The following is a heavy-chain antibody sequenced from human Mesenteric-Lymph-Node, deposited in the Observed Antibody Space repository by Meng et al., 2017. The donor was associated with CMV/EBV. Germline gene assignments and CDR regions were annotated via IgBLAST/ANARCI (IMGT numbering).Heavy chain of an antibody. CDR3: ARSITGKDTIFGVVIWLDYYYYGMDV. CDR2: ISYDGNSK. Sequence: GESLKISCAASGFTFSSYAMHWVRQAPGKGLEWVAVISYDGNSKYYADSVEGRFTISRDKSKNTLYLQMNSLRAEDTAVYYCARSITGKDTIFGVVIWLDYYYYGMDVWGQGTTVTVSS. V-gene: IGHV3-30*04. D-gene: IGHD3-3*01. J-gene: IGHJ6*02. CDR1: GFTFSSYA.